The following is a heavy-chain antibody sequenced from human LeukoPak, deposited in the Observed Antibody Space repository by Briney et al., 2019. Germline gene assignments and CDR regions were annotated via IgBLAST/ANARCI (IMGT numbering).Heavy chain of an antibody. CDR1: GFTVSSNY. J-gene: IGHJ4*02. D-gene: IGHD1-26*01. CDR3: ARGGSYYPLDY. Sequence: GGSLRLSCAASGFTVSSNYMNWVRQAPGKGLEWVSVIYSGGSTYYADSVKGRFTISRDNSKNTLYLQMNSLRAEDTAVYYCARGGSYYPLDYWGQGTLVTVSS. CDR2: IYSGGST. V-gene: IGHV3-66*01.